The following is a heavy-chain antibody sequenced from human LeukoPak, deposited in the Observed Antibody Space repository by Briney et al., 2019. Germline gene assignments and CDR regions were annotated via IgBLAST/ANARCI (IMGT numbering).Heavy chain of an antibody. J-gene: IGHJ3*02. CDR1: GGSFSGYY. CDR2: INHSGST. CDR3: ARVIAVPAAAIPETSAFDI. D-gene: IGHD2-2*02. V-gene: IGHV4-34*01. Sequence: ASETLSLTCAVYGGSFSGYYWSWIRQPPGKGLEWIGEINHSGSTNYNPSLKSRVTISVDTSKNQFSLKLSSVTAADTAVYYCARVIAVPAAAIPETSAFDIWGQGTMVTVSS.